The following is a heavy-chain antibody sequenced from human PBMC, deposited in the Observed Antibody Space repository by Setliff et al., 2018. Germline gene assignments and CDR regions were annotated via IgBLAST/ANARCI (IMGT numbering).Heavy chain of an antibody. Sequence: ASVKVSCKASGDPFNAYGVSWVRQAPGQGLEWMGAIIPVLGMTDYAQKFQGRLTITADQSTTTVYMELSSLRFDDTALYYCARGPSPTVTPSRLIYFYHMDVWGTGTTVT. J-gene: IGHJ6*03. D-gene: IGHD4-17*01. CDR2: IIPVLGMT. CDR3: ARGPSPTVTPSRLIYFYHMDV. CDR1: GDPFNAYG. V-gene: IGHV1-69*10.